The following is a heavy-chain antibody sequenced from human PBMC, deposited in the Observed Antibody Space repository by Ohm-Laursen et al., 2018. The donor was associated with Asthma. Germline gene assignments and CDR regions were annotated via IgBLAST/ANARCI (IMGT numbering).Heavy chain of an antibody. V-gene: IGHV4-4*08. CDR2: IYSTGST. CDR3: ASRGDGYNH. CDR1: GASFSTYY. Sequence: TLSLTCTLSGASFSTYYWGWIRQPPGKGLEWIGYIYSTGSTNYNPSLEGRVTISIDTSTNRFSLKLSSVTAADTAVYYCASRGDGYNHWGQGTLVTVSS. J-gene: IGHJ5*02. D-gene: IGHD5-24*01.